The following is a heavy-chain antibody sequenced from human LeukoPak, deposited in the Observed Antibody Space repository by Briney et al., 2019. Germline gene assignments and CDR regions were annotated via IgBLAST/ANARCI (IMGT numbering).Heavy chain of an antibody. CDR3: ARGLLWGAEDY. V-gene: IGHV1-18*01. J-gene: IGHJ4*02. CDR1: GYTFSSSG. Sequence: GASVKVSCKASGYTFSSSGISWVRQAPGQGLEWMGWISGYNGNTNYGQKVQGRVTLTTDTSTSTAYMELRTLRSDDTALYYCARGLLWGAEDYSGQGTLVTVSS. D-gene: IGHD3-10*01. CDR2: ISGYNGNT.